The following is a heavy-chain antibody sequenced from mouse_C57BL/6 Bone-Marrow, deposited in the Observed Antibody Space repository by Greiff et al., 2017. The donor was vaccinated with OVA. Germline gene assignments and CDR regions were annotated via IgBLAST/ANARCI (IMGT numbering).Heavy chain of an antibody. Sequence: VQLQQSGPVLVKPGASVKMSCKASGYTFTDYYMNWVKQSHGKSLEWIGVINPYNGGTSYNQKFKGKATLTVDKSSSTAYMELNSLTSEDSAVYYCERLLWLGYYAMDYWGQGTSVTVSS. CDR3: ERLLWLGYYAMDY. V-gene: IGHV1-19*01. CDR2: INPYNGGT. D-gene: IGHD2-2*01. J-gene: IGHJ4*01. CDR1: GYTFTDYY.